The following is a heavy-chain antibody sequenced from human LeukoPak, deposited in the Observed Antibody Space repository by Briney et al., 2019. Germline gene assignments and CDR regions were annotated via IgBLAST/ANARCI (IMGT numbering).Heavy chain of an antibody. V-gene: IGHV3-21*01. J-gene: IGHJ4*02. D-gene: IGHD2-15*01. CDR3: ARDPCSGGSCYSGY. CDR1: GFTFTIYA. CDR2: ISSSSSYI. Sequence: GGSLRLSCSASGFTFTIYALHWVRQAPGKGLEWVSSISSSSSYIYYADSVRGRFTISRDNAKNSLYLQMNSLRAEDTAVYYCARDPCSGGSCYSGYWGQGTLVTVSS.